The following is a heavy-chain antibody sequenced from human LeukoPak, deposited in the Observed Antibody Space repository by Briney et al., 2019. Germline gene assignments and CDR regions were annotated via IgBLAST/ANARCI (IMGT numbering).Heavy chain of an antibody. CDR1: GFTFSSYG. CDR3: AKDRPSFYYYGSGSYYMTAFDI. CDR2: IRYDGSNK. V-gene: IGHV3-30*02. Sequence: GGSLRLSCAASGFTFSSYGMHWVRQAPGKGLEWVAFIRYDGSNKYYADSVKGRFTISRDNSKNTLYLQMNSLRAEDTAVHYCAKDRPSFYYYGSGSYYMTAFDIWGQGTMVTVSS. J-gene: IGHJ3*02. D-gene: IGHD3-10*01.